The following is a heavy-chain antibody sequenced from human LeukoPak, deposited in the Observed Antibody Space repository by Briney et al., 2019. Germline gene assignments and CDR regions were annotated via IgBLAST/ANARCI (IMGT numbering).Heavy chain of an antibody. J-gene: IGHJ4*02. D-gene: IGHD6-13*01. CDR3: ARGIADPYSFDS. Sequence: SETLSLTCTVSGGSINFYYWNWIRQPAGKGLEWIGRIYSTGSTNYSPSLKSRVTMSVDKSKNQFSLNLSSVTAADTAVYYCARGIADPYSFDSWGQGILVTVSS. CDR1: GGSINFYY. V-gene: IGHV4-4*07. CDR2: IYSTGST.